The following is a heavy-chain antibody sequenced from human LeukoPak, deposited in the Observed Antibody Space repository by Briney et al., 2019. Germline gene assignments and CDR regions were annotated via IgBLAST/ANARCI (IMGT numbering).Heavy chain of an antibody. D-gene: IGHD1-26*01. V-gene: IGHV4-4*09. CDR2: IYTSGST. Sequence: PLETLSLTCTVSGGSISSYYWSWIRQPPGKGLEWIGYIYTSGSTNYNPSLKSRVTISVDTSKNQFSLKLSSVTAADTAVYYCARRSGATFTHYYMDVWGKGTTVTVSS. J-gene: IGHJ6*03. CDR1: GGSISSYY. CDR3: ARRSGATFTHYYMDV.